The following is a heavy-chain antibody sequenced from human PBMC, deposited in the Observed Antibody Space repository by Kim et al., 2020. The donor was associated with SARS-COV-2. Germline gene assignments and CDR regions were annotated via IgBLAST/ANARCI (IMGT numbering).Heavy chain of an antibody. D-gene: IGHD3-10*01. Sequence: SVKARFTIPRDNAKNSLYLQMNSLRAEDTAVYYCARDPMVRGAKYNWFDPWGQGTLVTVSS. V-gene: IGHV3-21*01. J-gene: IGHJ5*02. CDR3: ARDPMVRGAKYNWFDP.